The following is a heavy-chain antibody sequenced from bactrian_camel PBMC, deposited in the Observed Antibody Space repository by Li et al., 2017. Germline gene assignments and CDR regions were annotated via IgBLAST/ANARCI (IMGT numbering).Heavy chain of an antibody. Sequence: HVQLVESGGGSVQAGGSLNLSCVHSGDTGNCMGWFRQKLGKERERVARIDWHDAPTYEDSVKGRFTISKDAAKNTLYLDMNSLKPEDTGMYYCAVGHWGGGSCFPAAGYWGQGTQVTVS. V-gene: IGHV3S53*01. CDR2: IDWHDAP. CDR3: AVGHWGGGSCFPAAGY. D-gene: IGHD7*01. CDR1: GDTGNC. J-gene: IGHJ6*01.